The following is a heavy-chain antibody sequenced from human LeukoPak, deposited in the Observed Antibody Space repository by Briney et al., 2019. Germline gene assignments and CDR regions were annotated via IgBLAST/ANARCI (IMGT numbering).Heavy chain of an antibody. CDR3: ARDLESSGWNFFDY. V-gene: IGHV3-33*01. CDR2: IWYDGSNK. J-gene: IGHJ4*02. D-gene: IGHD6-19*01. Sequence: GGSLRLSCAASGFTFSNYGVHWVRQAPGKGLEWVAVIWYDGSNKYYADSVKGRFTISRDNSKNTLYLQMNSLRAEDTAVYYCARDLESSGWNFFDYWGQGTLVTVSS. CDR1: GFTFSNYG.